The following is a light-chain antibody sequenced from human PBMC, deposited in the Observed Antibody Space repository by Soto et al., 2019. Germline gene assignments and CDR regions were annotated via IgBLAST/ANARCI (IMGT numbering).Light chain of an antibody. J-gene: IGLJ2*01. CDR1: ISDIGGYIF. CDR3: ASYTRTTTLV. V-gene: IGLV2-14*01. CDR2: DVN. Sequence: QSALTQPASVSGSPGQSITISCTGTISDIGGYIFISWYQHHPGKAPKLVIYDVNNRPSGISYRFSGSKSGNTASLTISGLQAEDEADYYCASYTRTTTLVFGGGTKVTVL.